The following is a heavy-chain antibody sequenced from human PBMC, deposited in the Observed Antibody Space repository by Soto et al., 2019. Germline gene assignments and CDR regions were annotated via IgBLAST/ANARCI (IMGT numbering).Heavy chain of an antibody. Sequence: EVQLVESGGGLVQPGGSLRLSCAASGFTVSSNYMSWVRQAPGKGLEWVSVIYSGGSTYYADSMKGRFTISRHNSKNTLYLQMNSLRAEDTAVYYCARTLYYGSGSYYHSGWFDPWGQGTLVTVSS. D-gene: IGHD3-10*01. CDR3: ARTLYYGSGSYYHSGWFDP. V-gene: IGHV3-53*04. J-gene: IGHJ5*02. CDR1: GFTVSSNY. CDR2: IYSGGST.